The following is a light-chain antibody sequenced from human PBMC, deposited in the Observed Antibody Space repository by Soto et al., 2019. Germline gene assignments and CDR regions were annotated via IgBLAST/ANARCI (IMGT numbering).Light chain of an antibody. J-gene: IGKJ1*01. CDR1: QSIFYSSNNKNY. CDR3: QQYYSSPTWT. V-gene: IGKV4-1*01. CDR2: WAS. Sequence: DIVMTQSPDSLAVSLGERVTINCKSSQSIFYSSNNKNYLAWYQQKPGQPPKLLIYWASTRESGVPDRFSGSGSGTDFTLTISSLQAEDVAIYYCQQYYSSPTWTFGQGTKVDIK.